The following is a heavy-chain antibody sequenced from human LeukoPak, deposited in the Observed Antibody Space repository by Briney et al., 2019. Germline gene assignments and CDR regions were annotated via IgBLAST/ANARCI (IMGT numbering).Heavy chain of an antibody. V-gene: IGHV3-43*02. D-gene: IGHD3-10*01. J-gene: IGHJ3*02. Sequence: GGSLRLSCAASGFTFDDYAMHWVRQAPGKGLEWVSLISGDGGSTYYADSVKGRFTISRDNSKNSLYLQMNSLRTEDTALYYCAKDVLLWFGEPYAFDIWGQGTMVIVSS. CDR3: AKDVLLWFGEPYAFDI. CDR1: GFTFDDYA. CDR2: ISGDGGST.